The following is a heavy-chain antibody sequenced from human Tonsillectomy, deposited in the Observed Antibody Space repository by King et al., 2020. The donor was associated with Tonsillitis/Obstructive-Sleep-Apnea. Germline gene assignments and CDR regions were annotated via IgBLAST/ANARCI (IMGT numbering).Heavy chain of an antibody. V-gene: IGHV4-34*01. J-gene: IGHJ5*02. CDR1: GGSFSGYY. D-gene: IGHD2-2*02. CDR3: ARGAHRYCRNTSCYTVEVGGNGFDP. CDR2: INHSGST. Sequence: VQLQQWGAGLLKPSETLSLTCAVYGGSFSGYYWSWIRQPPGKGLEWIGEINHSGSTNYNPSLKSRVTISVDTSKNQFSLKLSSVTAADTAVYYCARGAHRYCRNTSCYTVEVGGNGFDPWGQGTLVTVSS.